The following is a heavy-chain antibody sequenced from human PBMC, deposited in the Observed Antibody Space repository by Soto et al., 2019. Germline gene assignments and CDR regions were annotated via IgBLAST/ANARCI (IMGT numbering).Heavy chain of an antibody. CDR3: AKGRSYYYYYGVDV. J-gene: IGHJ6*02. CDR1: GFTFSSCA. CDR2: IIDSGGST. Sequence: EVQLLESGGGLVQPGGSLRLSCAASGFTFSSCAMGWVRQAPGKGLEWVSDIIDSGGSTYDADSVKGRFTISRDNSKSPLYLQMTSLRAEDTALYYCAKGRSYYYYYGVDVWGQVTTVTVSS. V-gene: IGHV3-23*01.